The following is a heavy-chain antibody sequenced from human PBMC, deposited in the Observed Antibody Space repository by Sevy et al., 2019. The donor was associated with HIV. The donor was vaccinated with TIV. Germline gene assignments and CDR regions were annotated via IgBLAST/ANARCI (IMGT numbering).Heavy chain of an antibody. D-gene: IGHD2-8*01. V-gene: IGHV3-49*04. CDR2: LKSKASGGTL. CDR1: GFTFGDYA. J-gene: IGHJ4*02. Sequence: GGSLRLSCAASGFTFGDYAINWVRQAPGKGLEWVAFLKSKASGGTLHHAASVQGRFTISRDDSKNIAYLQMNDLKTEDTAVYYCTRCKGDQSIFDYWGQGALVTVSS. CDR3: TRCKGDQSIFDY.